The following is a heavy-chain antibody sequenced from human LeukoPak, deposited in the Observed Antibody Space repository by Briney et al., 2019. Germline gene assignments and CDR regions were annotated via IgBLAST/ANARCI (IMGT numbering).Heavy chain of an antibody. CDR3: ARDRDPVGWELRVGFDY. V-gene: IGHV3-23*01. D-gene: IGHD1-26*01. J-gene: IGHJ4*02. CDR1: GFTFSSYA. Sequence: QTGGSLRLSCAASGFTFSSYAMSWVRQAPGKGLGWVSAISGSGGSTYYADSVKGRFTISRDNSKNTLYLQMNSLRAEDTAVYYCARDRDPVGWELRVGFDYWGQGTLVTVSS. CDR2: ISGSGGST.